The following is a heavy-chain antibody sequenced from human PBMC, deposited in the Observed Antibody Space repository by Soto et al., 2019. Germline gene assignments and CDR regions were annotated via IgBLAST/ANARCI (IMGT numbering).Heavy chain of an antibody. V-gene: IGHV3-15*07. D-gene: IGHD4-17*01. Sequence: PGGSLRLSCAASGVIFSNAWINWVRQAPGKGLEWVGRVKSKTDGGTTDFAAPMKGRFAISRDDSKNMVYLEMNSLKTEDTAIYYCTTDSYMTNIIVRFDYWGHGTLVTVSS. CDR2: VKSKTDGGTT. CDR3: TTDSYMTNIIVRFDY. J-gene: IGHJ4*01. CDR1: GVIFSNAW.